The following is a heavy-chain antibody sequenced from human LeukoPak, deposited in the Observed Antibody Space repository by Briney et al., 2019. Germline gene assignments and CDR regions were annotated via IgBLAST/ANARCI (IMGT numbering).Heavy chain of an antibody. Sequence: PSETLSLTCTVSGGSISSYYRSWIRQPAGKGLEWIGRIYTSGSTNYNPSLKSRVTMSVGTSKNQFSLKLSSVTAADTAVYYCARASRVTAPHNWFDPWGQGTLVTVSS. J-gene: IGHJ5*02. CDR3: ARASRVTAPHNWFDP. D-gene: IGHD2-21*02. V-gene: IGHV4-4*07. CDR1: GGSISSYY. CDR2: IYTSGST.